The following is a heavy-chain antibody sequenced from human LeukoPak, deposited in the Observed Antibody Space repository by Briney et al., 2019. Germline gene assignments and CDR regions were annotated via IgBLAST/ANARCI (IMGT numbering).Heavy chain of an antibody. CDR1: GFKFTNYA. CDR2: IRPTGSNT. Sequence: PGGSLRLSCAASGFKFTNYAMNWVRQAPGKGLEWVSIIRPTGSNTYYASSVKGRFTISRDDSKTTLYLQMSSLRAEDTAIYYCAKLAFYETSAPLRDLSFWGQGTLVTVSS. D-gene: IGHD1-14*01. J-gene: IGHJ4*02. CDR3: AKLAFYETSAPLRDLSF. V-gene: IGHV3-23*01.